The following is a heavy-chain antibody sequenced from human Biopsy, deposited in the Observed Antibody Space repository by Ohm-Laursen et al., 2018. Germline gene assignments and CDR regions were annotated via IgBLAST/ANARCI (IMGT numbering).Heavy chain of an antibody. CDR1: GYNFISYS. CDR2: IRPLNGDT. V-gene: IGHV1-18*01. CDR3: ARGEVTFGELIVSLDS. Sequence: SVKVSCKTSGYNFISYSINWVRQAPGQGLEWMGRIRPLNGDTKYGQKFQDRVTMTTDTSTSTVYMELTSLRSDDTAVYYCARGEVTFGELIVSLDSWGQGTLVTVSS. D-gene: IGHD3-16*02. J-gene: IGHJ4*02.